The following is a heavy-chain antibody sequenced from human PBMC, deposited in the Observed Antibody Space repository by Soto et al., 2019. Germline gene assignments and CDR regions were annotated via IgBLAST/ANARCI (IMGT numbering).Heavy chain of an antibody. D-gene: IGHD4-4*01. V-gene: IGHV1-69*01. CDR1: GGTFTTYA. Sequence: QVQLVQSGAEVKKPGSSVRVSCQASGGTFTTYAFNWVRQAPGQGLEWMGGIIPLYNKPNYAPNFLGRVTISADPSTSTAYMVLTTLRSEDTAVYFCARGYSGGYYYAMDVWGQGTTVTVSS. J-gene: IGHJ6*02. CDR3: ARGYSGGYYYAMDV. CDR2: IIPLYNKP.